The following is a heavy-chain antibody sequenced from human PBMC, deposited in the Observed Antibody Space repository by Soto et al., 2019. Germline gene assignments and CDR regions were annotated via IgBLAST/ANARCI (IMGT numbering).Heavy chain of an antibody. CDR3: ASAEYYFDTSGWYY. D-gene: IGHD3-22*01. J-gene: IGHJ4*02. CDR1: GFTFSSYS. CDR2: ISSSSSYI. V-gene: IGHV3-21*01. Sequence: GGSLRLSCAASGFTFSSYSMNWVRQAPGKGLEWVSSISSSSSYIYYADSVKGRFTISRDNAKNSLYLQMNSLRAEDTAVYYCASAEYYFDTSGWYYWGQGTLVTVSS.